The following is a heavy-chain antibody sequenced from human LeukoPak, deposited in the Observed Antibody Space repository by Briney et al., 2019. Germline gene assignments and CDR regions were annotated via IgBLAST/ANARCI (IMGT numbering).Heavy chain of an antibody. J-gene: IGHJ4*02. Sequence: PGGSLRLSCAASGFTFSTYAMTWVRQAPGKGLEWVSVISGSGGSSYYADSVKGRFTISRDNAKNSLYLQMNSLRAEDTAVYYCARDLGDGSDFDYWGQGTLVTVSS. D-gene: IGHD1-26*01. CDR1: GFTFSTYA. V-gene: IGHV3-23*01. CDR3: ARDLGDGSDFDY. CDR2: ISGSGGSS.